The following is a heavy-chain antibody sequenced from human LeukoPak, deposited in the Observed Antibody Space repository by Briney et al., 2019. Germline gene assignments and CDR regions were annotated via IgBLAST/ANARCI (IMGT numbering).Heavy chain of an antibody. CDR1: GYTFNTYG. D-gene: IGHD2-8*01. Sequence: GASVKVSCKASGYTFNTYGISWVRQAPGQGLEWMGWINTFNDDTNYAQKIQGRVTLTTDTATSTAYMELSRLRFDDTAVYYCARMMYARRYYMDVWGKGTTVTVSS. J-gene: IGHJ6*03. CDR3: ARMMYARRYYMDV. V-gene: IGHV1-18*01. CDR2: INTFNDDT.